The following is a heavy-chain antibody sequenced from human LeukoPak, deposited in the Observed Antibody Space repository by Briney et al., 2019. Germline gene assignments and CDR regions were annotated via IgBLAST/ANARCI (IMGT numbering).Heavy chain of an antibody. D-gene: IGHD3-22*01. Sequence: GASVKVSCKASGYTFTSYDINWVRQATGQGLEWMGRMNPNSGITGYAQKFQGRVTMTRNTSISTAYMELSSLRSEDTAVYYCARVTYYYDSSGYYNDYWGQGTLVTVSS. CDR3: ARVTYYYDSSGYYNDY. V-gene: IGHV1-8*01. CDR1: GYTFTSYD. J-gene: IGHJ4*02. CDR2: MNPNSGIT.